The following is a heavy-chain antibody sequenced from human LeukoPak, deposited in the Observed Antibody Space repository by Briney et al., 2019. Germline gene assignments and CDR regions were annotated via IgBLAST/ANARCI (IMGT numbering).Heavy chain of an antibody. CDR3: ARPYTDRIVGAIARIDY. CDR1: GFTFSTYS. CDR2: ISSSSSYI. J-gene: IGHJ4*02. Sequence: GGSLRLSCAASGFTFSTYSMNWVRQAPGQGLEWVSSISSSSSYIYYADSVKGRFTISRDNAKNSLYLQMNSLRAEDTAVYYCARPYTDRIVGAIARIDYWGQGTLVTVSS. V-gene: IGHV3-21*01. D-gene: IGHD1-26*01.